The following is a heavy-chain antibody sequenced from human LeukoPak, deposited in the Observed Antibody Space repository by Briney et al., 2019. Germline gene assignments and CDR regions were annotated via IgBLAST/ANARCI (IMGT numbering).Heavy chain of an antibody. CDR2: ISSSGSTT. CDR3: ARSATGRGMDV. CDR1: GFTLNTYD. J-gene: IGHJ6*04. D-gene: IGHD7-27*01. Sequence: GGSLRLSCVASGFTLNTYDINWVRQAPGRGLEWVSHISSSGSTTYYADSVKGRFTVSRDNAKSSLYLQMNSLRAEDTAVYYCARSATGRGMDVWGKGTTVTVSS. V-gene: IGHV3-48*03.